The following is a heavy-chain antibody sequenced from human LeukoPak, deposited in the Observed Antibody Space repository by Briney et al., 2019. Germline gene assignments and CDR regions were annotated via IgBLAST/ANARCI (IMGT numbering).Heavy chain of an antibody. Sequence: GGSLRLSCAASGFTFSSYEMNWVRQAPGKGLEWVSYISSSGSTIYYADSVKGGFTISRDNAKTSLYLQMNSLRAEDTAVYYCARVPIFGVVIEYNWFDPWGQGTLVTVSS. D-gene: IGHD3-3*01. CDR1: GFTFSSYE. CDR3: ARVPIFGVVIEYNWFDP. V-gene: IGHV3-48*03. J-gene: IGHJ5*02. CDR2: ISSSGSTI.